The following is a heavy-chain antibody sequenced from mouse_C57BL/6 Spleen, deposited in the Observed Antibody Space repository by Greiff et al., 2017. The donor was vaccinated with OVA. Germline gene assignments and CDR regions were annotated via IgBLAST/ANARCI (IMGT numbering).Heavy chain of an antibody. J-gene: IGHJ1*03. CDR3: ARGDYSIYWYFDV. D-gene: IGHD2-5*01. Sequence: VQLQQPGTELVKPGASVKLSCKASGYTFTSYWMHWVKQRPGQGLEWIGNINPSNGGTNYNEKFKSKATLTVDKSSSTAYMQLSSLTSADSAVYYCARGDYSIYWYFDVWGTGTTVTVSS. CDR1: GYTFTSYW. V-gene: IGHV1-53*01. CDR2: INPSNGGT.